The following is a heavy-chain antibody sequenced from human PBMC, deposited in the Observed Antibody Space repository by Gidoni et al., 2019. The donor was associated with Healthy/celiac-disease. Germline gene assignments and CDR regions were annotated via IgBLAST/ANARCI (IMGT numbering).Heavy chain of an antibody. D-gene: IGHD3-22*01. CDR2: IYSGGST. V-gene: IGHV3-66*01. J-gene: IGHJ6*02. Sequence: EVQLVESGGGLVQPGGSLRLSCAASGFSVSSNYMSWVRQAPGKGLEWVSVIYSGGSTYYADSVKGRFTISRDNSKNTLYLQMNSLRAEDTAVYYCARDPSPHEDSSGYYYYYGMDVWGQGTTVTVSS. CDR1: GFSVSSNY. CDR3: ARDPSPHEDSSGYYYYYGMDV.